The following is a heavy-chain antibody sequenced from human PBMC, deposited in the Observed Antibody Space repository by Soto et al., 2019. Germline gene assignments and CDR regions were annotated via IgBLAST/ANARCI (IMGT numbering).Heavy chain of an antibody. V-gene: IGHV3-33*01. CDR2: IWYAGTNK. CDR3: ARDNRSAYFDY. J-gene: IGHJ4*02. CDR1: GFTFRNYR. D-gene: IGHD6-25*01. Sequence: GGALRLSCAASGFTFRNYRMHWVRQAPGKGLEWVAVIWYAGTNKYYADSVKGRFTISRDNSENIMYLQMNSLRVEDTAVYYCARDNRSAYFDYWGQVALVTVSS.